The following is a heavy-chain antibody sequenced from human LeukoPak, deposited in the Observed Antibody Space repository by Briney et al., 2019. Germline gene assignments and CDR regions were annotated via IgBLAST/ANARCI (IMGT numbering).Heavy chain of an antibody. CDR2: IRYDGSNK. J-gene: IGHJ1*01. CDR1: GFTFSSYG. V-gene: IGHV3-30*02. D-gene: IGHD6-19*01. CDR3: AKGDQWLARAAEYFQH. Sequence: GGSLRLXCAASGFTFSSYGMHWVRQAPGKGLEWVAFIRYDGSNKYYADSVKGRFTISRDNSKNTLYLQMNSLRAEDTAVYYCAKGDQWLARAAEYFQHWGPGTLVTVSS.